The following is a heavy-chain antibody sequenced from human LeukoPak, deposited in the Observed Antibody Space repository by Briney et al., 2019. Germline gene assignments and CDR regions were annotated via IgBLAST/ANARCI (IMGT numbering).Heavy chain of an antibody. CDR2: MYYSGST. J-gene: IGHJ4*02. V-gene: IGHV4-31*03. Sequence: PSQTLSLTCTVSGGSISSGDYYWSWIRQHPGKGLEWIGYMYYSGSTYYNPSLKSRVTISVDTSKNQFSLKLSSVTAADTAVYYCARAGSSTSFSNWGQGTLVTVSS. CDR1: GGSISSGDYY. CDR3: ARAGSSTSFSN. D-gene: IGHD2-2*01.